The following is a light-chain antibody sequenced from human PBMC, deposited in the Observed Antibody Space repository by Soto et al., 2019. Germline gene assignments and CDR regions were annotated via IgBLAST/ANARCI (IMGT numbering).Light chain of an antibody. CDR3: QESYSTLSIT. J-gene: IGKJ5*01. Sequence: DIQMTQSPSSLSASVGDRVTITCRASESISRHLNWYQQKPGNAPKLLIYAASSLQNGVPSRFSGSGSGTDFTRTISNLQPGDFETYYCQESYSTLSITFGQGTRLETK. CDR1: ESISRH. CDR2: AAS. V-gene: IGKV1-39*01.